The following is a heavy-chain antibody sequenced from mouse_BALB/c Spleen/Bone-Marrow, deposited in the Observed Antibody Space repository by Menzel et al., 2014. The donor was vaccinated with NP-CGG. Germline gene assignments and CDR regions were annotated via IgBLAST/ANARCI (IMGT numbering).Heavy chain of an antibody. CDR2: IDPSDSYT. CDR3: TRRDTTVERAWFAY. D-gene: IGHD1-1*01. Sequence: VQLQQSGAELVKPGASVKMSCKASGYTFTSYWMHWVKQRPGQGLEWIGTIDPSDSYTSYNQKFKGKATLTVDTSSSTVYMQLSSLTSEDSAVYYCTRRDTTVERAWFAYWGQGTLVTVSA. V-gene: IGHV1S127*01. CDR1: GYTFTSYW. J-gene: IGHJ3*01.